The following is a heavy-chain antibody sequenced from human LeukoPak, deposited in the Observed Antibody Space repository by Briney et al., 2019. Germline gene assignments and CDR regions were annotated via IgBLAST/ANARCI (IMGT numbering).Heavy chain of an antibody. Sequence: ASVKVSCKASGYTFNGYYIHWVRQAPGQGLEWMGWINPNSGGTNYAQKFQGRVTMTRDTSISTAYMELSRLRSDDTAVYYCARGTVGDYYGSGSRYYYYYYYMDVWGKGTTVTVSS. CDR2: INPNSGGT. CDR3: ARGTVGDYYGSGSRYYYYYYYMDV. J-gene: IGHJ6*03. CDR1: GYTFNGYY. D-gene: IGHD3-10*01. V-gene: IGHV1-2*02.